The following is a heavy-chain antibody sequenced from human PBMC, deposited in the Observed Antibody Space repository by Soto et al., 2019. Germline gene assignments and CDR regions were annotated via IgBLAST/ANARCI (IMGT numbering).Heavy chain of an antibody. CDR2: ISSSGDDV. D-gene: IGHD4-17*01. J-gene: IGHJ3*02. Sequence: GGSLRLSCAASGFIFSTYAMNWVRQAPGKGLEWVSAISSSGDDVYYAESVRGRFTISRDNSITTLYLQMRSLRPEDTAVYYCAHPRGYGVFDAVDRWGQGTMVTVSS. CDR3: AHPRGYGVFDAVDR. CDR1: GFIFSTYA. V-gene: IGHV3-23*01.